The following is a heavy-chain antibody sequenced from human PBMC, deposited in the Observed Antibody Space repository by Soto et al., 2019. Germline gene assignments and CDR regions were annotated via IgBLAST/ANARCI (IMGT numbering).Heavy chain of an antibody. Sequence: QVQLQESGPGLVKPSQTLSLTCTVSGGSISSGGYYWSWIRQHPGKGLEWIGYIYYSGSTYYNPSLKGRVTISVDTSKNQFSLKLSSVTAADTAVYYCARGKCSGGSCYSDGNWFDPWGQGTLVTVSS. CDR1: GGSISSGGYY. J-gene: IGHJ5*02. D-gene: IGHD2-15*01. V-gene: IGHV4-31*03. CDR3: ARGKCSGGSCYSDGNWFDP. CDR2: IYYSGST.